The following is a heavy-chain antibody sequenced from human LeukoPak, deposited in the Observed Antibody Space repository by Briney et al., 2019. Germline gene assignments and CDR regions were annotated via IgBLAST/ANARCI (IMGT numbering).Heavy chain of an antibody. V-gene: IGHV4-34*01. CDR2: INRRGFT. Sequence: SETLSLTCAVDGGSFSGDYWTWVRQPPGKGLEWIAEINRRGFTKYNPSLKSRVTMSVDTSKEQFSLNLNSVTAADTAVYYCARGDSSSWYLWGQGTLVTVSS. J-gene: IGHJ4*02. CDR1: GGSFSGDY. D-gene: IGHD6-13*01. CDR3: ARGDSSSWYL.